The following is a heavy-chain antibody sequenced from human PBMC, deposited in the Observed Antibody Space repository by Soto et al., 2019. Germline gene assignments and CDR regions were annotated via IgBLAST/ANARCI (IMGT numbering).Heavy chain of an antibody. J-gene: IGHJ4*02. Sequence: EVQLLESGGGLVQPGGSLSLSCAASGFTFSCYAMSWVRQAPGKGLEWVSAISGSGGSTYYADSVKGRFTVSRDNSKKALDLHMNSLRGDYTAVDYCANDSDGSPTFPPLDYWGRGTLVTVSA. D-gene: IGHD1-26*01. CDR2: ISGSGGST. V-gene: IGHV3-23*01. CDR1: GFTFSCYA. CDR3: ANDSDGSPTFPPLDY.